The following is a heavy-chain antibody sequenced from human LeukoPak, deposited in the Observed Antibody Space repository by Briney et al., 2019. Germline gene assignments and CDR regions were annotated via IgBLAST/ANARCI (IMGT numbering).Heavy chain of an antibody. CDR2: VYPDKSES. Sequence: GESLKISCQGSGYTFSTYWIGWVRPMPGTGLEWMGIVYPDKSESRYSPSFQGQVTISVDKSINTAYLQLSSLKASDTAVYYCARHPRGYCTDGVCYGSDYWGQGTLVTVSS. J-gene: IGHJ4*02. V-gene: IGHV5-51*01. CDR1: GYTFSTYW. CDR3: ARHPRGYCTDGVCYGSDY. D-gene: IGHD2-8*01.